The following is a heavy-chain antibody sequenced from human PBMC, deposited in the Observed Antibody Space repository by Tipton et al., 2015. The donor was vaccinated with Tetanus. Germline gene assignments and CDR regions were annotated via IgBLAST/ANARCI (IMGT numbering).Heavy chain of an antibody. CDR1: RGPISSYY. CDR3: ARGITDGYNRRFDY. D-gene: IGHD5-24*01. Sequence: TLSLTCSVSRGPISSYYWSWIRQPAGKGLEWIGHISNGNPDYSPSLKGRVTLSVDTSKNEFSLRLRSVTAADTGVYYCARGITDGYNRRFDYWGQGILVAVSP. V-gene: IGHV4-4*07. J-gene: IGHJ4*02. CDR2: ISNGNP.